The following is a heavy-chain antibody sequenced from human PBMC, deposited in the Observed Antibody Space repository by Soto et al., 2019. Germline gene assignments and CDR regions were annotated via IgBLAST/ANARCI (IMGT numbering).Heavy chain of an antibody. V-gene: IGHV4-61*08. CDR3: ARVSKLVAPNDGKSAYFHAMDV. D-gene: IGHD6-6*01. CDR1: GDSVSSSDFY. Sequence: QVLLRESGPGLVKPSETLALTCAVSGDSVSSSDFYWTWIRQPPGKPLEWIGYVYSTGTTNYSPSPKSRCDLSVDTSEKQFSLKVRSVTGADAAVYFCARVSKLVAPNDGKSAYFHAMDVWGPRTTVTVS. CDR2: VYSTGTT. J-gene: IGHJ6*02.